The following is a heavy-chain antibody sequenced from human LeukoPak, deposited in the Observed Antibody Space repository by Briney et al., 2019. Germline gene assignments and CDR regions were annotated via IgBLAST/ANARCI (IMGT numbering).Heavy chain of an antibody. CDR1: GYSISSGYY. J-gene: IGHJ2*01. CDR3: ARDNGPLDRPHGYFDL. D-gene: IGHD2-8*01. Sequence: SETLSLTCAVSGYSISSGYYWGWIRQPPGKGLEWIGSIYHSGSTYYNPSLKSRVTISVDTSKNQFSLKLSSVTAADTAVYYCARDNGPLDRPHGYFDLWGRGTLVTVSS. CDR2: IYHSGST. V-gene: IGHV4-38-2*02.